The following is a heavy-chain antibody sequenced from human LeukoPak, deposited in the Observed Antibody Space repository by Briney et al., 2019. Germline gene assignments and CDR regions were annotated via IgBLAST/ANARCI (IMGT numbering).Heavy chain of an antibody. D-gene: IGHD3-9*01. CDR3: ARAPLYYDILTGYPSHFDY. Sequence: SETLSLTCTVSGGSISSSSYYWGWIRQPPGKGLEWIGSIYYSGSTYYNPSLKSRVTISVDTSKNQFSLKLSSVTAADTAVYYCARAPLYYDILTGYPSHFDYWGQGTLVTVSS. CDR1: GGSISSSSYY. J-gene: IGHJ4*02. CDR2: IYYSGST. V-gene: IGHV4-39*07.